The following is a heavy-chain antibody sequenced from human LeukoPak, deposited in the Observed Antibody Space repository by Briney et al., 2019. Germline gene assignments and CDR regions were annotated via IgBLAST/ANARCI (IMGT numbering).Heavy chain of an antibody. V-gene: IGHV1-2*05. CDR3: ARDRNVVGVAANPFGY. Sequence: GASVKVSCKACGYTFTGYYMHWLRQAPGQGLEWMGRINPNSGGTNYAQKFQGTVTMTRDTSISTAYMELSRLRSDDTVAYYRARDRNVVGVAANPFGYWGQGTLVTVSS. CDR2: INPNSGGT. CDR1: GYTFTGYY. J-gene: IGHJ4*02. D-gene: IGHD2-15*01.